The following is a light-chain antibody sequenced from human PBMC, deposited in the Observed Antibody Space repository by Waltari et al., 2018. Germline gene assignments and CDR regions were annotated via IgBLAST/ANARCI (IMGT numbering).Light chain of an antibody. CDR1: ASNIGGNL. CDR3: ASWDDSLNGHWV. J-gene: IGLJ3*02. CDR2: RGD. V-gene: IGLV1-44*01. Sequence: QSVLTQPPSASGTPGQSVTISCSGGASNIGGNLVNWYQQLPGKAPKLLIYRGDLRSSGVPDRCSGSKSGTSASLAISGLQSEDEADYFGASWDDSLNGHWVFGGGTKVTVL.